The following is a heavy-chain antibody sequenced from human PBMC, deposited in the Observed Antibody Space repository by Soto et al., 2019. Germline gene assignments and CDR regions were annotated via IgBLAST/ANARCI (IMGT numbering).Heavy chain of an antibody. CDR2: IYYNENS. J-gene: IGHJ4*02. CDR3: PRAWYGGRYSLDY. Sequence: SETLSLTFTVSGGSSNSGGYYWSWIRQHSGKGLEWIVYIYYNENSNYNPSLRSRLTMSVDTSKNQFSLKLNSVPAADTAVYYCPRAWYGGRYSLDYWGQGPMGTVSS. V-gene: IGHV4-31*03. CDR1: GGSSNSGGYY. D-gene: IGHD1-26*01.